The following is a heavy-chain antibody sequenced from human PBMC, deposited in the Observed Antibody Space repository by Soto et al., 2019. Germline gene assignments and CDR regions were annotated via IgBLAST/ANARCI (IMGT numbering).Heavy chain of an antibody. CDR1: GCSISSYY. Sequence: SETLSLTCTFSGCSISSYYWSWIRQPPGKGLEWIGYIYYSGSTNYNPSLKSRVTISVDTSKNQFSLKLSSVTAADTAVYYCARHSTYYYYYMDVWGKGTTVTVSS. CDR2: IYYSGST. J-gene: IGHJ6*03. V-gene: IGHV4-59*08. CDR3: ARHSTYYYYYMDV.